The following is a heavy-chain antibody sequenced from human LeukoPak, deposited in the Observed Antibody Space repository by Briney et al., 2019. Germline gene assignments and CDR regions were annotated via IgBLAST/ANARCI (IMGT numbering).Heavy chain of an antibody. J-gene: IGHJ4*02. CDR1: GYTFTIYD. D-gene: IGHD6-19*01. Sequence: ASVTVSCKASGYTFTIYDINWVRQATGQGLEWMGWMNPNSGNTGYAQKFQGRVTMTRNTSISTAYMELSSLRSEDTAVYYCATIYEAVAGSGYFDYWGQGTLVTVSS. V-gene: IGHV1-8*01. CDR3: ATIYEAVAGSGYFDY. CDR2: MNPNSGNT.